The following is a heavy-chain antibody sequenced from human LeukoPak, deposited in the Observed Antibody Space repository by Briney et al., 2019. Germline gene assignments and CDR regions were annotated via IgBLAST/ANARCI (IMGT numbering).Heavy chain of an antibody. CDR3: ARGLPGSGYYYFDY. J-gene: IGHJ4*02. Sequence: GGSLRLSCAASGFTFSSYVMSWVRQAPGKGLEWVSAISGSGSSTYYADSVKGRLTISRDNSKNTLYLQMNSLRAEDTAVYYYARGLPGSGYYYFDYWGQGTLVTVAS. CDR2: ISGSGSST. D-gene: IGHD3-3*01. CDR1: GFTFSSYV. V-gene: IGHV3-23*01.